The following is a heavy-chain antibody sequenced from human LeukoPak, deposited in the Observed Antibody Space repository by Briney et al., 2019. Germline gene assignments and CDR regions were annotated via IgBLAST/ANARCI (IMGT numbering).Heavy chain of an antibody. CDR1: GFSFTASY. CDR3: STEPRLLSS. D-gene: IGHD3-10*01. Sequence: PGGSLRLSCAASGFSFTASYMTWVRQAPGKGLECVAYIRPDGSSTYYVDSVKGRFTISRDNAKNSVYLQMNSLRVEDTALYYCSTEPRLLSSWGPGTLVTVSP. J-gene: IGHJ5*02. V-gene: IGHV3-7*01. CDR2: IRPDGSST.